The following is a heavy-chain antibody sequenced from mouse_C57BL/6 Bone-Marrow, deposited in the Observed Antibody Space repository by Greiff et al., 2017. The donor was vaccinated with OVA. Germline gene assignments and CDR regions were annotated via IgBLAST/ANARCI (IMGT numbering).Heavy chain of an antibody. D-gene: IGHD1-1*01. Sequence: QVQLQQPGAELVKPGASVKVSCKASGYTFTSYWMHWVKQRPGQGLEWIGRIHPSDSDPNYNQKFQGKATLTVDKSSSTAYMQLSSLTSEDAAVYYCAMNIRSAWFADWGQGTPVTVSA. V-gene: IGHV1-74*01. J-gene: IGHJ3*01. CDR1: GYTFTSYW. CDR3: AMNIRSAWFAD. CDR2: IHPSDSDP.